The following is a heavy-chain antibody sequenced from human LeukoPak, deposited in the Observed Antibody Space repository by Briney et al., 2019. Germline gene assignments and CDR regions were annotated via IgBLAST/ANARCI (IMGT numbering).Heavy chain of an antibody. CDR2: IYDDGST. CDR1: GGSISSHY. D-gene: IGHD1-26*01. Sequence: SETLSLTCTVSGGSISSHYWSWIRQSPGRGLEWIGYIYDDGSTDCNPSLKSRVTMSVDTSKNQFSLKLTSVTAADTAVYYCARGSTGSFGPWCQGTLVTVSS. V-gene: IGHV4-59*11. J-gene: IGHJ5*02. CDR3: ARGSTGSFGP.